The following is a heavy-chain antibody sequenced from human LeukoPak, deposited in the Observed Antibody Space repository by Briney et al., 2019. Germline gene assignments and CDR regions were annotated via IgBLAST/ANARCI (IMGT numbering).Heavy chain of an antibody. CDR2: ISGSGGST. Sequence: GGSLRLSCAASGFTFSSYAMSWVRQAPGKGLEWVSAISGSGGSTYYIDSVKGRFTISRDNSKNALFLQMNSLRAADTAVYYCATRNHCTGGSCYFDYWGQGALVSVSS. CDR1: GFTFSSYA. D-gene: IGHD2-15*01. CDR3: ATRNHCTGGSCYFDY. J-gene: IGHJ4*02. V-gene: IGHV3-23*01.